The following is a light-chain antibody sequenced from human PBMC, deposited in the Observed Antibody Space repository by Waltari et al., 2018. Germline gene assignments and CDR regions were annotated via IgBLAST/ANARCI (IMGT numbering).Light chain of an antibody. Sequence: DIQITQSPSTLSPSLGARVTITCRASQRVSPWLAWYQQKPGTAPKLLIYDVSTLESGVPSRFSGSASGTEFTLTISSLQPDDFATYYCQQYNSFYLAFGQGTRVEIK. J-gene: IGKJ1*01. V-gene: IGKV1-5*01. CDR1: QRVSPW. CDR3: QQYNSFYLA. CDR2: DVS.